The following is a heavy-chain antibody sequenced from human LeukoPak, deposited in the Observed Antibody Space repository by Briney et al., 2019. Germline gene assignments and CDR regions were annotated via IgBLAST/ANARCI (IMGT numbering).Heavy chain of an antibody. J-gene: IGHJ4*02. Sequence: SETLSLTCTVSGGSISSSSYYWGWLRQPPGKGLEWIASIYYSGSTYYNPSLKSRVTISIDTSKNQFSLKLSSVTTADTAVYYCARKPGGSGYSYTFDYWGQGTLVTVSS. V-gene: IGHV4-39*01. D-gene: IGHD3-22*01. CDR3: ARKPGGSGYSYTFDY. CDR2: IYYSGST. CDR1: GGSISSSSYY.